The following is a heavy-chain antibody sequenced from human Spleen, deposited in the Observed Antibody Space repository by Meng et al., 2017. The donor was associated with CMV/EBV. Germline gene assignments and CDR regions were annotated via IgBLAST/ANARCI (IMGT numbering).Heavy chain of an antibody. J-gene: IGHJ4*02. CDR2: IWYDGSNK. CDR1: GFTFSSDG. V-gene: IGHV3-33*06. D-gene: IGHD3-10*01. CDR3: AKDDGSGSYPFDY. Sequence: AASGFTFSSDGMHWVRQAPGKGLEWVAVIWYDGSNKYYADSVKGRFTISRDNSKNTLYLQMNSLRAEDTAVYYCAKDDGSGSYPFDYWGQGTLVTVSS.